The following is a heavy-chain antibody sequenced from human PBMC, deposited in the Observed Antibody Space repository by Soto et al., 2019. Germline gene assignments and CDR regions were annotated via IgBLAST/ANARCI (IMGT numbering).Heavy chain of an antibody. Sequence: QVQLQQWGAGLLKPSETLSLTCAVYGVSFSGYYWSWIRQPPGKGLEWIGEINHSGSTNYNPSLKSRVTISVDTSKNQFSLKLSSVTAADTAVYYCARGMMVGSFDYWGQGTLVTVSS. D-gene: IGHD2-8*01. CDR3: ARGMMVGSFDY. CDR2: INHSGST. J-gene: IGHJ4*02. CDR1: GVSFSGYY. V-gene: IGHV4-34*01.